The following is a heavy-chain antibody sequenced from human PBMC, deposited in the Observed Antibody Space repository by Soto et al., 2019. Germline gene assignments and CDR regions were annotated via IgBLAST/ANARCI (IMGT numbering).Heavy chain of an antibody. Sequence: ASVKVSCKASGYTFTSYGISWVRQAPGQGLEGMGWISAYNGNTNYAQKLQGRVTMTTDTSTSTAYMELRSLRSDDTAVYYCARERASEIAVAGTRWFAPWGQGTLVTVSS. CDR2: ISAYNGNT. V-gene: IGHV1-18*01. J-gene: IGHJ5*02. D-gene: IGHD6-19*01. CDR1: GYTFTSYG. CDR3: ARERASEIAVAGTRWFAP.